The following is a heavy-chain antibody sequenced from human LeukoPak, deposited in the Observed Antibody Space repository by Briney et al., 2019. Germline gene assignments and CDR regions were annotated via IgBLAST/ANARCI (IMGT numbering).Heavy chain of an antibody. CDR1: GGSISNYY. D-gene: IGHD3-10*01. V-gene: IGHV4-59*01. Sequence: SETLSLTCTVSGGSISNYYWSWIRQPPGKGLEWIGYIYYSGSTNYNPSLKSRVTISVDTSKNQFSLKLSSVTAADTAVYYCARERSMVRGLSWFDLWGQGTLVTVSS. CDR2: IYYSGST. J-gene: IGHJ5*02. CDR3: ARERSMVRGLSWFDL.